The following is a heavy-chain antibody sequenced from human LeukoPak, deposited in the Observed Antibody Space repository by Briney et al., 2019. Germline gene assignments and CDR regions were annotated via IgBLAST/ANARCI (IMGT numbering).Heavy chain of an antibody. Sequence: SETLSLTCTVSGGSISSYYWSWIRQPAGKGLEWIGRIYTSGSTNYNPSLKSRVTMSVDTSKNQFSLKLSSVTAADTAVYYCARDPDPIVVVPAANFDYWGQGTLVTVSS. CDR3: ARDPDPIVVVPAANFDY. CDR1: GGSISSYY. D-gene: IGHD2-2*01. V-gene: IGHV4-4*07. J-gene: IGHJ4*02. CDR2: IYTSGST.